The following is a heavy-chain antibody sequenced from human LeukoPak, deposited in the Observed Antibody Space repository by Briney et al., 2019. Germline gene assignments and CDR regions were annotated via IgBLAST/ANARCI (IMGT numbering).Heavy chain of an antibody. CDR2: ISYDGSNK. V-gene: IGHV3-30*18. Sequence: PGGSLRLSCAASGFIFSNYGIHWVRQAPGKGLEWVAVISYDGSNKYADSVKGRFTISRDNSKNTLFLQMNSLRAEDTAVYYCAKVRVVFNWNYAYYFDNWGQGTLVTVSS. J-gene: IGHJ4*02. D-gene: IGHD1-7*01. CDR1: GFIFSNYG. CDR3: AKVRVVFNWNYAYYFDN.